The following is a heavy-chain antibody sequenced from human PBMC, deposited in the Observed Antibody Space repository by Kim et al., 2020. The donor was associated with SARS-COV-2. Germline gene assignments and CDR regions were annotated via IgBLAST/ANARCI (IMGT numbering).Heavy chain of an antibody. Sequence: SETLSLTCTVSGGSISSYYWSWIRQPAGKGLEWIGRIYTSGSTNYNPSLKSRVTMSVDTSKNQFSLKLSSVTAADTAVYYCARDNPFGYYYGSGSYFAFDIWGQGTMVTVSS. V-gene: IGHV4-4*07. D-gene: IGHD3-10*01. CDR2: IYTSGST. CDR3: ARDNPFGYYYGSGSYFAFDI. J-gene: IGHJ3*02. CDR1: GGSISSYY.